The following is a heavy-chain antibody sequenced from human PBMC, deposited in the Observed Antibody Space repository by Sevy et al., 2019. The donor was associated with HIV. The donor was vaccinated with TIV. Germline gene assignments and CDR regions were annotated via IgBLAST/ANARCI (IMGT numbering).Heavy chain of an antibody. V-gene: IGHV4-39*01. D-gene: IGHD6-13*01. CDR3: ARSAAGHEYYYGLDV. CDR1: GGSIVSSSYY. CDR2: IYYNGHA. J-gene: IGHJ6*02. Sequence: SETLSLTCSVSGGSIVSSSYYWNWIRQPPGKGLEWIGSIYYNGHAYYNPSLKSRLTISIDTSKNQFYLTLSSVTAADTSIYYCARSAAGHEYYYGLDVWGQGATVTVSS.